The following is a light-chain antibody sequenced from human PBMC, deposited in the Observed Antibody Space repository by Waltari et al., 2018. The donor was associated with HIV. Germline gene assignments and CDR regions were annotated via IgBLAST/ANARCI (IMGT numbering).Light chain of an antibody. J-gene: IGKJ4*01. CDR2: GVS. Sequence: EIVLTQSPATLSLSPGERATLSCRAWQSVSSNLVWYQQKPGQAPRILIYGVSTRATGIPVRVSGSGSGTELTLTISILQSEDFAVYYCQQYNNWPLTFGGGTKVEIK. CDR1: QSVSSN. CDR3: QQYNNWPLT. V-gene: IGKV3-15*01.